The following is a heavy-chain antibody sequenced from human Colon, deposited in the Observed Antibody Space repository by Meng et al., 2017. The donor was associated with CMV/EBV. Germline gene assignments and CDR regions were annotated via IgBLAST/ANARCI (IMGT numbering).Heavy chain of an antibody. J-gene: IGHJ6*02. CDR3: ARGPEGCGGDCFGNYHFDVDV. CDR2: IIPILRVA. CDR1: GGTLNSYA. V-gene: IGHV1-69*10. D-gene: IGHD2-21*01. Sequence: SVKVSCKTSGGTLNSYAISWVRQAPGQGLEWMGGIIPILRVATYAQKFQGRVMITADDTAYMELSSLRSEDTAVYYCARGPEGCGGDCFGNYHFDVDVWGQGTTVTVSS.